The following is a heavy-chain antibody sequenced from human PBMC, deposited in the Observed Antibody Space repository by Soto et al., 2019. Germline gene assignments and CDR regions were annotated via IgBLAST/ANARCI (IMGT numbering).Heavy chain of an antibody. CDR2: SSHSGTT. CDR1: GGSISSSSW. CDR3: ARASLGYCSSTSCRSNWFDP. J-gene: IGHJ5*02. V-gene: IGHV4-4*02. Sequence: SETLSLTCAVSGGSISSSSWWTWVRHPPGKGLEWIGESSHSGTTYYNPSLKSRVDISIDRSKNQFSLKLSSVTAADTAVYYFARASLGYCSSTSCRSNWFDPWGQGTLVTVSS. D-gene: IGHD2-2*01.